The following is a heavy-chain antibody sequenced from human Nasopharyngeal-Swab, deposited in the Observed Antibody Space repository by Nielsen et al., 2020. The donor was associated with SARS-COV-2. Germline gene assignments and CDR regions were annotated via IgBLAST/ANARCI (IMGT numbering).Heavy chain of an antibody. Sequence: GESLKISCAASGFTFSSYAMSWVRQAPGKGLEWVSAISGSGGSTYYADSVKGRFTLSRDNSKNTLYLQMNSLRAEDTAVYYCAKEVGLLWFGELTYYYYGMDVWGQGTTVTVSS. CDR3: AKEVGLLWFGELTYYYYGMDV. CDR1: GFTFSSYA. J-gene: IGHJ6*02. CDR2: ISGSGGST. D-gene: IGHD3-10*01. V-gene: IGHV3-23*01.